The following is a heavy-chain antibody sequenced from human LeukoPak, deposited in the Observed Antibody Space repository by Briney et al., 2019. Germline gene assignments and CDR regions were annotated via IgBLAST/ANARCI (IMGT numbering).Heavy chain of an antibody. J-gene: IGHJ4*02. CDR3: ARDSGVRDFDC. Sequence: SGGSLRLSCTGSVFTFSIFWMSWVRQAPGKGLEWVANIRQDGSERYYMDSVKGRFTISRDNAKNSLYLQMNSLRAEDTAVYYCARDSGVRDFDCWGQGTLVTVSS. V-gene: IGHV3-7*04. CDR2: IRQDGSER. D-gene: IGHD3-3*01. CDR1: VFTFSIFW.